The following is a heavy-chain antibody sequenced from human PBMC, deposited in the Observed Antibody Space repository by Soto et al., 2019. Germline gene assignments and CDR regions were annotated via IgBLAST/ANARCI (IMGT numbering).Heavy chain of an antibody. CDR3: ATENWFDP. CDR1: GFTFTRSA. CDR2: IVVGSGDT. V-gene: IGHV1-58*01. Sequence: QMQLVQSGPEVRKPGTSGKVSCKASGFTFTRSAVQWVRQARGQGLEWIGWIVVGSGDTNYAQKFQGRVTITRDMSTSKAYMELSSLRSEDTAVYFWATENWFDPWGQGTLVTVSS. J-gene: IGHJ5*02.